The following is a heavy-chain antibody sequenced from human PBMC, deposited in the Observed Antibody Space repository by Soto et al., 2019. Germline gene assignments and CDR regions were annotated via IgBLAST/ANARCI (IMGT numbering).Heavy chain of an antibody. V-gene: IGHV1-3*01. D-gene: IGHD2-21*02. CDR1: GYTFTSYA. J-gene: IGHJ4*02. CDR2: INAGIGNT. CDR3: ARCIVVVTALDY. Sequence: ASVKVSCKASGYTFTSYAMHWVRRAPGQRLEWMGWINAGIGNTKYSQKFQGRVTITRDTSASTAYMELSSLRSEDTAVYYCARCIVVVTALDYWGRGTLVTVSS.